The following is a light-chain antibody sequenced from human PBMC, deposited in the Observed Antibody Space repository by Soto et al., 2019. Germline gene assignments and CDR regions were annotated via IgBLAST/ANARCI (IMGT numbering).Light chain of an antibody. CDR1: QSVAGN. Sequence: EIVMTQSPATLSVSPGETATLSCRASQSVAGNLAWYQQKPGQPPRLLIYGVSTRATGVPARFSGSGSGTDFTLTISRLEPEDFAVYYCQQYGSSGTFGQGTKVDI. CDR3: QQYGSSGT. V-gene: IGKV3-15*01. J-gene: IGKJ1*01. CDR2: GVS.